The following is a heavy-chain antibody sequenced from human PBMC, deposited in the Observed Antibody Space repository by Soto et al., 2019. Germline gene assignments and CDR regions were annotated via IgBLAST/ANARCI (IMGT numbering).Heavy chain of an antibody. CDR3: ARVHVMVVAGSTFDY. CDR1: GYSVSSDSY. J-gene: IGHJ4*02. CDR2: MYHGGTT. D-gene: IGHD2-15*01. Sequence: PSETLSLTCLVSGYSVSSDSYWAWIRQSPGKGLEWIVSMYHGGTTFYNPSLKSRVTMSMDTSKNQFSLKLRSVTDADTAIYYCARVHVMVVAGSTFDYWGQGVPVTVSS. V-gene: IGHV4-38-2*01.